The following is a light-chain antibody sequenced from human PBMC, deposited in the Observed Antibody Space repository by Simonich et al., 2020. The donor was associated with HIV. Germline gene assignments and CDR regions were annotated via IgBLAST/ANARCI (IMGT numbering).Light chain of an antibody. J-gene: IGLJ3*02. V-gene: IGLV3-27*01. CDR2: KDR. CDR1: VLAKKY. Sequence: SYELTQPPSVSVSPGQTARITCSGDVLAKKYARWFQQKSGQAPVLVIYKDRERPSGIPERFSGSSSGATVTLTISGAQVEDEADYYCYSASDNNRVFGGGTKLTVL. CDR3: YSASDNNRV.